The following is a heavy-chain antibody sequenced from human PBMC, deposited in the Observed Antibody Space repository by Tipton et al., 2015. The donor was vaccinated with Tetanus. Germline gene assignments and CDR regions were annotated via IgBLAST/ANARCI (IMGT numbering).Heavy chain of an antibody. CDR1: GGSISGGDYV. D-gene: IGHD3-10*01. CDR2: INYDGST. CDR3: ARGDYYGSGTYDV. V-gene: IGHV4-39*07. Sequence: TLSLTCTVSGGSISGGDYVWTWIRQPPGKGLEWIGEINYDGSTNYSPSLKSRVTLSLDTTKKQVSLKLSSVTAADTAVYYCARGDYYGSGTYDVWGQGTTVTVPS. J-gene: IGHJ6*02.